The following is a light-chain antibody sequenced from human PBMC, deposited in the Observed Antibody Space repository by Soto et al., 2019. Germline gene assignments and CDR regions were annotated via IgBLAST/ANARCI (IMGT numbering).Light chain of an antibody. CDR2: NNI. CDR3: GAWDVSLSAYV. Sequence: QSVLTQPPSASGTPGQRVTISCSGSSSNIGSKSATWYQQLPGTAPKLLIYNNIERPSGVPDRFSASTSGTSASLAISGLQSEDEADYYCGAWDVSLSAYVFGVGTKLTVL. J-gene: IGLJ1*01. V-gene: IGLV1-44*01. CDR1: SSNIGSKS.